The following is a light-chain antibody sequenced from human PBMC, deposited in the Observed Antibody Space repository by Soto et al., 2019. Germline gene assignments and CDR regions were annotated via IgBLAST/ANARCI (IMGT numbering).Light chain of an antibody. CDR3: QQADSLPLT. Sequence: DILLTQSPSSLSSSVGARVTLTCRASRDISSWLAWYQQKPGQAPNILVFAASTLQRGVPTRFSGRGSGTEFTLTIDSLQPEDFATYYCQQADSLPLTFGGGTKVDIK. J-gene: IGKJ4*01. V-gene: IGKV1-12*01. CDR2: AAS. CDR1: RDISSW.